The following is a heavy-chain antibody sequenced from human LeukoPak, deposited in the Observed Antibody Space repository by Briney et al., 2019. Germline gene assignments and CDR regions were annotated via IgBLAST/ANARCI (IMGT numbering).Heavy chain of an antibody. Sequence: PSETLSLTCSVSGASINDYYWTWIRQPPGKGLEWIGYVYHTGTSGYHPSLKSRVAMPLDTSKNQVSLNLRSVTAADTAVYFCTRVVNGGHFDSWGQGTLVTVSS. CDR2: VYHTGTS. CDR1: GASINDYY. D-gene: IGHD2-8*01. CDR3: TRVVNGGHFDS. J-gene: IGHJ4*02. V-gene: IGHV4-59*01.